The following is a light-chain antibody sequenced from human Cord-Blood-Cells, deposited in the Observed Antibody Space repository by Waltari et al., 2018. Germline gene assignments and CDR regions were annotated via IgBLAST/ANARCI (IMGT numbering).Light chain of an antibody. CDR1: IGSIASHS. V-gene: IGLV6-57*01. J-gene: IGLJ3*02. Sequence: NFMLTPPHSVSESPRTTLTISCTRNIGSIASHSVQWHQQLPGSSPTTVIYEDNQRPSGVPDRFSGSIDSSSNSASLTISGLKTEDEADYYCQSYDSSNLWVFGGGTKLTVL. CDR2: EDN. CDR3: QSYDSSNLWV.